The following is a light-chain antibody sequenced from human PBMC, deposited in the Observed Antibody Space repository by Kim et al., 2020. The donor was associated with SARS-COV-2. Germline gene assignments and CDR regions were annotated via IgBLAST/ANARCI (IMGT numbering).Light chain of an antibody. CDR2: EVT. Sequence: GPSATIARPGTSSDIGGYNYVTWYQKYPGKAPKLMIYEVTKRPSGVPGRFSGSKSGNTASLTVSGLQAEDEADYYCSSYAGSNNFVFGTGTKVTVL. V-gene: IGLV2-8*01. CDR3: SSYAGSNNFV. J-gene: IGLJ1*01. CDR1: SSDIGGYNY.